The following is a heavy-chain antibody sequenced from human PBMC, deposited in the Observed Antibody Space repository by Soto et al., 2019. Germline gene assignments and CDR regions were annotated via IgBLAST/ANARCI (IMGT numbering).Heavy chain of an antibody. CDR3: AREEYSSSAQS. Sequence: SETLSLTCTVSGGSISSYYWSWIRQPPGKGLEWIGYIYYSGSTNYNPSLKSRVTISVDTSKNQFSLKLSSVTAADTAVYYCAREEYSSSAQSWGQGTLVTVSS. CDR2: IYYSGST. J-gene: IGHJ4*02. D-gene: IGHD6-6*01. CDR1: GGSISSYY. V-gene: IGHV4-59*01.